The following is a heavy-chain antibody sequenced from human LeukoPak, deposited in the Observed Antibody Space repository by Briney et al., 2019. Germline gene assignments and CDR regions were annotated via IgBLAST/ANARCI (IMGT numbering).Heavy chain of an antibody. CDR2: ISGSGGST. D-gene: IGHD5-18*01. J-gene: IGHJ4*02. Sequence: PGGSLRLSCAASGFTFSSYDMSWVRQAPGKGLEGVSYISGSGGSTDYADSVKGRFTISRDNSNNTLYLQMNSLRAEDTGVYYCAKCFRGYNYVIFDYWGQGTLVTVSS. CDR1: GFTFSSYD. V-gene: IGHV3-23*01. CDR3: AKCFRGYNYVIFDY.